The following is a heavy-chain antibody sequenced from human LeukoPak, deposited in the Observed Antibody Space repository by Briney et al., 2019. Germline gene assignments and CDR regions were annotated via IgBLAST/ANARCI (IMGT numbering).Heavy chain of an antibody. J-gene: IGHJ4*02. CDR3: ASLYNWNDVLDY. D-gene: IGHD1-1*01. V-gene: IGHV3-48*03. CDR1: GFTFSSYE. Sequence: GGSLRLSCAASGFTFSSYEMNWVRQAPGKGLEWVSYISSSGSTIYYADSVKGRFTISRDNAKNSLYLQMNSLRAEDTVVYYCASLYNWNDVLDYWGQGTLVTVSS. CDR2: ISSSGSTI.